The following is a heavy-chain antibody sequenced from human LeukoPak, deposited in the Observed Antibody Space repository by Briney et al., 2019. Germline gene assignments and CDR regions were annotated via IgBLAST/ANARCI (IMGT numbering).Heavy chain of an antibody. D-gene: IGHD3-16*01. J-gene: IGHJ6*02. Sequence: PGGSLRLSCAASGFTFSDSWMSWVRQAPGKGLEWVANMNQDGSEKDYVESVKGRFTISRDNARNSLYLQMGSLRAEDTAVYYCATYTHWVAGDVWGQGTTVTVSS. CDR3: ATYTHWVAGDV. CDR2: MNQDGSEK. CDR1: GFTFSDSW. V-gene: IGHV3-7*01.